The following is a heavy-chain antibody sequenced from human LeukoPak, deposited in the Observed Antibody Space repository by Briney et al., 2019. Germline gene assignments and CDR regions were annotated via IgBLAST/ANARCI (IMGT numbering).Heavy chain of an antibody. D-gene: IGHD6-19*01. CDR1: GYTFIGYY. J-gene: IGHJ4*02. CDR3: AREGGAVAGTVADY. Sequence: ASVKVSCKTSGYTFIGYYIHWVRQAPGQGLDWMGRINPNSGDTNYEQKFQGRVTVTRDTSISTAYMELSSLRSDDTAVYYCAREGGAVAGTVADYWGQGTLVTVSS. CDR2: INPNSGDT. V-gene: IGHV1-2*06.